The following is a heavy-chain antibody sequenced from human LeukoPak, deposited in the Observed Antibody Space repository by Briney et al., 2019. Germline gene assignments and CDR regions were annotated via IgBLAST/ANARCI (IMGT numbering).Heavy chain of an antibody. Sequence: TSETLSLTCTVSGDSISNYYWNWVRQPPGKGLEWIGYISDSGRTNYSPSLKSRVTISVDTSKNQFSLRLSSVTAADTAVYYCARGGTQTPYWYSDFWGRGMLVNVSS. J-gene: IGHJ2*01. V-gene: IGHV4-59*13. CDR2: ISDSGRT. D-gene: IGHD1-26*01. CDR3: ARGGTQTPYWYSDF. CDR1: GDSISNYY.